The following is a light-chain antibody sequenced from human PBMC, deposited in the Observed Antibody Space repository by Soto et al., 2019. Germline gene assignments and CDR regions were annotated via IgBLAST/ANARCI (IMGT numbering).Light chain of an antibody. J-gene: IGLJ2*01. CDR1: SSDVGSYNL. Sequence: QSALTQPASVSGSPGQSITISCTGTSSDVGSYNLVSWYQQHPGKAPKLMIYEGSKRPSGVSNRFSVSKSGNTAFLTISGLQAEDEADYYCCSYAGSSTHVVFGGGTQLTVL. CDR2: EGS. CDR3: CSYAGSSTHVV. V-gene: IGLV2-23*01.